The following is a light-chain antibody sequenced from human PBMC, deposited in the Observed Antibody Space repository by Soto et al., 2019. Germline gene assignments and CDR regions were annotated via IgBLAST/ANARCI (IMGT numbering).Light chain of an antibody. CDR1: QSIGSS. Sequence: DIQMTQSPSTLSASVGDRVTITCRASQSIGSSLAWYQQKPGKGPKLLIYDASTLESGVPSRFSGSGFGTEFALTISSLQPDDFATFYCQQYNSYGTFGQRTKLEIK. CDR2: DAS. CDR3: QQYNSYGT. J-gene: IGKJ2*01. V-gene: IGKV1-5*01.